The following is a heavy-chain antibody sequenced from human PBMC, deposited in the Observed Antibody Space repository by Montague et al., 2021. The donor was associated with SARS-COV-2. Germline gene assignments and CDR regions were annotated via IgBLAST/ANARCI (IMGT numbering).Heavy chain of an antibody. CDR2: IYHSRGT. CDR3: ARGYSSSYYGARWFDP. D-gene: IGHD6-13*01. V-gene: IGHV4-59*01. Sequence: SETLSLTCSVSGHSISSYYWSWIRQSPGKGLEWIGHIYHSRGTIXXPSLNRRVTISLDTSKNQFSLKLTTVTAADTALYYCARGYSSSYYGARWFDPWGQGTLVTVSS. CDR1: GHSISSYY. J-gene: IGHJ5*02.